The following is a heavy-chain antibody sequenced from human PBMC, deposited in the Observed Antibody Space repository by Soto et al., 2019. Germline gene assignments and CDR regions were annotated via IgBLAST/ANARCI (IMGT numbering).Heavy chain of an antibody. V-gene: IGHV4-61*01. CDR1: GGSVSSGSYY. D-gene: IGHD6-13*01. Sequence: SETLSLTCTVSGGSVSSGSYYWSWIRQPPGKGLEWIGYFYYSGGTNYNPPLKSRVTISVDTSKSQFSLRLSSVTAADTAVYYCARGSSWVYYFDYWGQGTLVTVSS. CDR2: FYYSGGT. CDR3: ARGSSWVYYFDY. J-gene: IGHJ4*02.